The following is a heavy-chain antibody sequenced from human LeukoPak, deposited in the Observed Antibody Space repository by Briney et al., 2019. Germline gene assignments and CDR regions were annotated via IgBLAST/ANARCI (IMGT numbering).Heavy chain of an antibody. CDR3: ARATLRGDPFDF. V-gene: IGHV4-31*03. CDR2: IFTSGNT. D-gene: IGHD2-21*02. Sequence: SETLSLTCTVSGDSLNSGNYYWTWIRQHPWKGLEWIGYIFTSGNTYYNPSLKGRLLTSVDTSKSQFSLRLTSVTAADTAVYYCARATLRGDPFDFWGQGIQVTVSS. J-gene: IGHJ4*02. CDR1: GDSLNSGNYY.